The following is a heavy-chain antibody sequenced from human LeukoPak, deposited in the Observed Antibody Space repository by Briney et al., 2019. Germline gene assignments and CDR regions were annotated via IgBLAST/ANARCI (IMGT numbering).Heavy chain of an antibody. V-gene: IGHV1-3*01. CDR2: INAGNGNT. CDR1: GYTFTSYA. CDR3: ARGRDGYNPPGYYFDY. Sequence: GASVKVSCKASGYTFTSYAMHWVRQAPGQRLEWMGWINAGNGNTKYSQKFQGRVTITRDTSASTAYMELSSLRSEDTAVYYCARGRDGYNPPGYYFDYWGQGTLVTVSS. J-gene: IGHJ4*02. D-gene: IGHD5-24*01.